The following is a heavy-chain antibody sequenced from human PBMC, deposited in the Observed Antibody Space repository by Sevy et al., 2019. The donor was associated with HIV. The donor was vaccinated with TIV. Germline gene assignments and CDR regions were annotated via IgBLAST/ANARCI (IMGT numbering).Heavy chain of an antibody. V-gene: IGHV4-38-2*02. CDR1: GYSISSGYH. D-gene: IGHD2-21*01. CDR3: ARDLGSGGNSDY. Sequence: SETLSLTCAVSGYSISSGYHWGWFRQPPGKGLEWLAGIYHSGGSSYNPSLKSRLTISLDGPNNQFSLKLASLTAADTAVYYCARDLGSGGNSDYWGQGTLVTVSS. CDR2: IYHSGGS. J-gene: IGHJ4*02.